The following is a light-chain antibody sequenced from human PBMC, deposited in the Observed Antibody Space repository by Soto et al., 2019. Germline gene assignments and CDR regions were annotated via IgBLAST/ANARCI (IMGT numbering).Light chain of an antibody. Sequence: DIQMTQSPSSLSASVGDRVTITCRASLSISNYLNWYQQKPEKAPKLLIYAASTLQSGVPSSFSGSGSGTDFTLTISSLQPENFATYYCQQSYSTPLTFGGGTKVDIK. CDR2: AAS. V-gene: IGKV1-39*01. J-gene: IGKJ4*01. CDR1: LSISNY. CDR3: QQSYSTPLT.